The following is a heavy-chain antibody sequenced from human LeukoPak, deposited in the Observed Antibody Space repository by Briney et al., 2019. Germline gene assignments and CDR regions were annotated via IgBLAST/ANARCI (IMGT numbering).Heavy chain of an antibody. J-gene: IGHJ3*02. D-gene: IGHD5-12*01. CDR2: IYPLETT. Sequence: PSETLSLTCAVYGGSFSGYYWSWIRQPPGKGLEWIGRIYPLETTNYNPSLKSRVAISVDTSKNQFSLKLSSVTAADTAVYYCAREIVAGLGVSFDIWGQGTMVTVSS. CDR3: AREIVAGLGVSFDI. CDR1: GGSFSGYY. V-gene: IGHV4-59*10.